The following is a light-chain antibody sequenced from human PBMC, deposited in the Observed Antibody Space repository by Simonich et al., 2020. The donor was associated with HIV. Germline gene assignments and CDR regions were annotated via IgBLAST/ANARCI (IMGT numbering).Light chain of an antibody. CDR1: QSISGY. CDR2: GAS. CDR3: QQSYSIPFT. Sequence: DIQMTQSPSSLSASVGDRVTITCRASQSISGYLNWYQQKTGKTPKLLISGASNLERGVPSRFIGSGSGTHFTCTVSSLQPEDFATYYCQQSYSIPFTFGPGTKVDIK. V-gene: IGKV1-39*01. J-gene: IGKJ3*01.